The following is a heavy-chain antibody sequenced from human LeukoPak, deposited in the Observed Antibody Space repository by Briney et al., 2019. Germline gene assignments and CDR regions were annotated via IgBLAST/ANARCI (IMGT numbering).Heavy chain of an antibody. CDR1: GGSISSYY. Sequence: SETLSLTCTVSGGSISSYYWSWIRQPPGKGLEWIGYIYYSGSTNYNPSLKSRVTISVDTSKNQFSLKLSSVTAADTAVYYCAREAEAGTFDYWGQGTLVTVSS. V-gene: IGHV4-59*01. CDR3: AREAEAGTFDY. J-gene: IGHJ4*02. CDR2: IYYSGST. D-gene: IGHD6-19*01.